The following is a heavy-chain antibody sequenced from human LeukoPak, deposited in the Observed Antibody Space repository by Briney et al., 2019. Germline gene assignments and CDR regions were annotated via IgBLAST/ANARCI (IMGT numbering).Heavy chain of an antibody. CDR3: ARGTGVGSQPDAFDI. CDR2: ISAYNGNT. D-gene: IGHD1-14*01. V-gene: IGHV1-18*01. Sequence: ASVKVSCKASGYTFTSYGISWVRQAPGQGLEWMGWISAYNGNTNYAQKLRGRVTMTTDTSTSTAYMELRSLRSDDTAVYYCARGTGVGSQPDAFDIWGQGTMVTVSS. CDR1: GYTFTSYG. J-gene: IGHJ3*02.